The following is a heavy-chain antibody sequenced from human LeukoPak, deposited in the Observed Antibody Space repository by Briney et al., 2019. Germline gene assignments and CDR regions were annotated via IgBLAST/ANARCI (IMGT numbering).Heavy chain of an antibody. D-gene: IGHD3-22*01. V-gene: IGHV3-33*01. CDR1: GFTFSSYG. CDR2: IWYDGSNK. CDR3: ARGAYDSSGYYDY. Sequence: GRSLRLSCAASGFTFSSYGMHWVRQAPGKGLEWVAVIWYDGSNKYYADSVKGRFTISRDNSKNTLYLQMNSLRAEDTAVYYCARGAYDSSGYYDYWGQGTLVTVSS. J-gene: IGHJ4*02.